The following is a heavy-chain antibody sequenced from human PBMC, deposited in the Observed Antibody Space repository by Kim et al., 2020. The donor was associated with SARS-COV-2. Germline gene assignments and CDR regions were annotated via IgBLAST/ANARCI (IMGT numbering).Heavy chain of an antibody. Sequence: GGSLRLSCAASGFTFSSYAMHCVRQAPGKGLEWVAVISYDGSNKYYADSVKGRFTISRDNSKNTLYLQMNSLRAEDTAVYYCARGGSGYEPRLIFDYWG. D-gene: IGHD6-25*01. CDR2: ISYDGSNK. CDR3: ARGGSGYEPRLIFDY. CDR1: GFTFSSYA. V-gene: IGHV3-30-3*01. J-gene: IGHJ4*01.